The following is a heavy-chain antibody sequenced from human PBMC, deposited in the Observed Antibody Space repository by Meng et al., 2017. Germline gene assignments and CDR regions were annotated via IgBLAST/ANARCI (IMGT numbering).Heavy chain of an antibody. D-gene: IGHD4-23*01. V-gene: IGHV4-38-2*01. J-gene: IGHJ4*02. CDR1: GYSISSGYY. CDR3: ARVPVTPEVRAFDY. CDR2: IYYSGST. Sequence: GSLRLSCAVSGYSISSGYYWGWIRQPPGKGLEWIGSIYYSGSTYYNPSLKSRVTISVDTSKNQFSLKLSSVTAADTAVYYCARVPVTPEVRAFDYWGQGTLVTVSS.